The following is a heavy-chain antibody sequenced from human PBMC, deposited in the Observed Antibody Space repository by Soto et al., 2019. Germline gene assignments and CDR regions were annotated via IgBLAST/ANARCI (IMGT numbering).Heavy chain of an antibody. J-gene: IGHJ4*02. D-gene: IGHD2-15*01. CDR1: GFIFSSYS. CDR3: ARSSGGTCCRGGVF. V-gene: IGHV3-48*01. CDR2: SSSSSSTI. Sequence: GGSLRLSCAASGFIFSSYSMHWVRQAPGKKLEWVLSSSSSSSTIYYADSVNGRFTISRDNAKNSVYLQSNSLRAEGTALYYFARSSGGTCCRGGVFWGQGTLVTVTS.